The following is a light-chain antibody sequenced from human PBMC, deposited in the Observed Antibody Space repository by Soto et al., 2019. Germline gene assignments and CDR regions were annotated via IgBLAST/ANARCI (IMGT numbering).Light chain of an antibody. Sequence: IVMTQSPATLSVSPGERVTLSCRASQVIGITLAWYQQKPGQTPRLLIYGASTRATGIPARSSGSGSGTELNIPIKSLQSEDSAVYYCKRYNDWPWTFGQGTKVDIK. J-gene: IGKJ1*01. CDR1: QVIGIT. CDR2: GAS. V-gene: IGKV3-15*01. CDR3: KRYNDWPWT.